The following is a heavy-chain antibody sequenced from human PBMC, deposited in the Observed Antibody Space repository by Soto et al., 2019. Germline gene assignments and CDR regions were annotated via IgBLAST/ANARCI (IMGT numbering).Heavy chain of an antibody. D-gene: IGHD3-3*01. CDR1: GFSFGDYA. Sequence: GGSLRLSCTTSGFSFGDYAMTWVRQAPGKGLEWVGFIRNPGYGGTTEYATSVKGRFIISRDDSMSSAYLQLNSLKVDDSAVYYCVRGSFGYYGPWGQGTLVTV. J-gene: IGHJ5*02. CDR3: VRGSFGYYGP. V-gene: IGHV3-49*04. CDR2: IRNPGYGGTT.